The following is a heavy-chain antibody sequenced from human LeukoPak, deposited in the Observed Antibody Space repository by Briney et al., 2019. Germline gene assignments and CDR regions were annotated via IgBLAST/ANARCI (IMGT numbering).Heavy chain of an antibody. CDR1: GGSISSGDYY. CDR2: IYYSGST. Sequence: SQTLSLTCTVPGGSISSGDYYWSWIRQPPGKGLEWIGYIYYSGSTYYNPSLKSRVTISVDTSKSQFSLKLSSVTAADTAVYYCARGSDIVFDYWGQGTLVTVSS. V-gene: IGHV4-30-4*08. CDR3: ARGSDIVFDY. J-gene: IGHJ4*02. D-gene: IGHD2-15*01.